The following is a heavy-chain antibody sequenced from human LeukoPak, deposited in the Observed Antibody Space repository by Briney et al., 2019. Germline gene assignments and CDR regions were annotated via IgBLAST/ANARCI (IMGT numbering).Heavy chain of an antibody. J-gene: IGHJ4*02. CDR2: IRNYGNDK. D-gene: IGHD6-19*01. V-gene: IGHV3-30*02. Sequence: GGSLRLSCAASGFTFSNYGIHWVRQAPGKGLEWVAFIRNYGNDKYYADSVRGRFSISRDSSTSTLYLQMNSLRVEDTAVYYCATDAGWFYFDYWGQGTLVTVSS. CDR1: GFTFSNYG. CDR3: ATDAGWFYFDY.